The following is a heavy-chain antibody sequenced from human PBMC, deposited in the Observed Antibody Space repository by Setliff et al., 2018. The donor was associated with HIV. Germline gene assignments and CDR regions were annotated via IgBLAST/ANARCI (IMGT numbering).Heavy chain of an antibody. CDR1: GGSISSGSYY. J-gene: IGHJ6*03. D-gene: IGHD3-22*01. V-gene: IGHV4-61*02. CDR3: ARAGAIPSWVVVGLYYYYYMDV. Sequence: PSETLSLTCTVSGGSISSGSYYWSWIRQPAGKGLEWIGRIHTSGSTNYNPSPKSRVTISVDTSKNQFSLKLSSVTVADTAMYYCARAGAIPSWVVVGLYYYYYMDVWGKGTTVTVSS. CDR2: IHTSGST.